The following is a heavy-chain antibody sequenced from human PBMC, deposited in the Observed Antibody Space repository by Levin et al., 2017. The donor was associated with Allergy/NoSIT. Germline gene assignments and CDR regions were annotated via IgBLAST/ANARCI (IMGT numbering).Heavy chain of an antibody. Sequence: GGSLRLSCAASGFTFSNAWMSWVRQAPGKGLEWVGRIKSKSDGGTTEDAAPVKGRLTIARDDSKNTLYLHMNSLKTEDTAVYYCTTTIRLSPVDLHYWAQATLLTVSS. CDR1: GFTFSNAW. D-gene: IGHD4-17*01. J-gene: IGHJ4*02. CDR3: TTTIRLSPVDLHY. V-gene: IGHV3-15*01. CDR2: IKSKSDGGTT.